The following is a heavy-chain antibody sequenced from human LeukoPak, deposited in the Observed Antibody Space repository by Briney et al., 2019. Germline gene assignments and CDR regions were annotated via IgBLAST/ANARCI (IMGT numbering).Heavy chain of an antibody. CDR3: ARPGYCSSTSCLGWFDP. D-gene: IGHD2-2*01. CDR1: GGSISSSSYY. V-gene: IGHV4-39*01. CDR2: IYYSGST. J-gene: IGHJ5*02. Sequence: SETLSLTCTVSGGSISSSSYYWGWIRQPPGKGLEWIGSIYYSGSTYYNPSLKSRVTISVDTSKNQFSLKLSSVTPADTAVYYCARPGYCSSTSCLGWFDPWGQGTLVTVSS.